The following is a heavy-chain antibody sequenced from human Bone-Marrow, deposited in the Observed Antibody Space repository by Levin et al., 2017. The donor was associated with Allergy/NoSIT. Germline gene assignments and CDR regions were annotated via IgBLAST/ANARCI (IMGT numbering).Heavy chain of an antibody. Sequence: GGSLRLSCAASGFTFSSYSMNWVRQAPGKGLEWVSSISSSSSYIYYADSVKGRFTISRDNAKNSLYLQMNSLRAEDTAVYYCAREPPRITIFGVCSGGATPRPVVRRRDYYYYYGMDVWGQGTTVTVSS. D-gene: IGHD3-3*01. J-gene: IGHJ6*02. CDR1: GFTFSSYS. CDR3: AREPPRITIFGVCSGGATPRPVVRRRDYYYYYGMDV. CDR2: ISSSSSYI. V-gene: IGHV3-21*01.